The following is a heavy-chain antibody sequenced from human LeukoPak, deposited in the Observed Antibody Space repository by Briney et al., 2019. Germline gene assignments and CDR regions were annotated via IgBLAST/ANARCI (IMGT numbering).Heavy chain of an antibody. CDR1: GFNFSDYF. Sequence: GGSLRLSCAASGFNFSDYFLTWVREAPGKGLEWVANINQDGNEKNYVDSLEGRFTISRDNAKRSLYLQMNSLRVDDTAMYYCVRDVGYYGGNHDYWGQGTLVIVSP. CDR3: VRDVGYYGGNHDY. D-gene: IGHD4-23*01. V-gene: IGHV3-7*01. CDR2: INQDGNEK. J-gene: IGHJ4*02.